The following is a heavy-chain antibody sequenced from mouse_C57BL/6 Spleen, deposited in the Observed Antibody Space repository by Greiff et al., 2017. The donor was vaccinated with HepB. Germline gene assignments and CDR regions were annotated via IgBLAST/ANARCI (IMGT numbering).Heavy chain of an antibody. V-gene: IGHV1-69*01. CDR2: IDPSDSYT. Sequence: QVQLQQPGAELVMPGASVKLSCKASGYTFTSYWMHWVKQRPGQGLEWIGEIDPSDSYTNYNQKFKGKSTLTVDKSSSTAYMQLSSLTSEDSAVYYCASGVYYGSNPYAMDYWGQGTSVTVSS. D-gene: IGHD1-1*01. J-gene: IGHJ4*01. CDR3: ASGVYYGSNPYAMDY. CDR1: GYTFTSYW.